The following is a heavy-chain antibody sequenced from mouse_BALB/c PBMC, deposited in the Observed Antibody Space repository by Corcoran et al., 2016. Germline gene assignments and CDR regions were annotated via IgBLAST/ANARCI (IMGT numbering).Heavy chain of an antibody. CDR1: GYTFTSYT. D-gene: IGHD1-1*01. CDR3: ARSDYGSSSGYCDV. Sequence: QVQLQQSGAELARPGASVKMSCKASGYTFTSYTMHWVKQRPGQGMEGIGYINPSSGYTNYNQKFKDKATLTADKFSSTAYMQLSSLTSDASAVYYCARSDYGSSSGYCDVWCAGSTGTVSS. CDR2: INPSSGYT. V-gene: IGHV1-4*01. J-gene: IGHJ1*01.